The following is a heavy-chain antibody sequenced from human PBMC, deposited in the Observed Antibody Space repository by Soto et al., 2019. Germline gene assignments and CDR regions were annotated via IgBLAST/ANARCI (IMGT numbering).Heavy chain of an antibody. CDR3: ARDGDGPGRHYDY. V-gene: IGHV1-18*01. CDR1: GYTVSTYA. Sequence: QVQLVQSGTEVKNPGASVKVSCKASGYTVSTYAFSWVRQAPGQGLDWMGWIGPYTGVTNYAQQFRGRVTMTTDTSTSTAYLELRSLTSDDTAVYYCARDGDGPGRHYDYWGQGTLITVSS. J-gene: IGHJ4*02. CDR2: IGPYTGVT. D-gene: IGHD3-10*01.